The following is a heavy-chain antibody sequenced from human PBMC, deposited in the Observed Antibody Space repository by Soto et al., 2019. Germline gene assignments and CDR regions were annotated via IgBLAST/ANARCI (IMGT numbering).Heavy chain of an antibody. J-gene: IGHJ4*02. D-gene: IGHD3-9*01. CDR3: AKDPSTGPPDC. V-gene: IGHV3-23*01. CDR1: GFMFSSYG. CDR2: IHPSGGST. Sequence: QTGGSLRLSCAAAGFMFSSYGMSWVRQAPGKGLQWVATIHPSGGSTHYAESVRGRFTISRDNSRDTLYLQMNSLRAEDTAVYYCAKDPSTGPPDCWGQGAM.